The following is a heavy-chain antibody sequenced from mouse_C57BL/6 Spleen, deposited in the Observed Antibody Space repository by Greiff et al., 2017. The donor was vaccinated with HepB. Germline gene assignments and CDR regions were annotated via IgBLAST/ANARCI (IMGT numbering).Heavy chain of an antibody. CDR1: GYTFTSYW. CDR3: ARYYDYDVDY. CDR2: IDPSDSYT. J-gene: IGHJ2*01. D-gene: IGHD2-4*01. V-gene: IGHV1-50*01. Sequence: QVQLQQPGAELVKPGASVKLSCKASGYTFTSYWMQWVKQRPGQGLEWIGEIDPSDSYTNYNQKFKGKATLTVDTSSSTAYMQLSSLTSEDSAVYYCARYYDYDVDYWGQGTTLTVSS.